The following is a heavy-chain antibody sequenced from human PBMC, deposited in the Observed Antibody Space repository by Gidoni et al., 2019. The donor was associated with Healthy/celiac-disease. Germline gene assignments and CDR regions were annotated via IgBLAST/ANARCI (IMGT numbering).Heavy chain of an antibody. V-gene: IGHV3-23*01. Sequence: EVQLLESVGGLVQPGGSLRLSCAASGFTFISYAMSWFRQAPGKGLEWVSAISGSGGSTYYADSVKGRFTISRDNSKNTLYLQMNSLRAEDTAVYYCAKGVAAAGKDYFDYWGQGTLVTVSS. D-gene: IGHD6-13*01. CDR3: AKGVAAAGKDYFDY. CDR1: GFTFISYA. J-gene: IGHJ4*02. CDR2: ISGSGGST.